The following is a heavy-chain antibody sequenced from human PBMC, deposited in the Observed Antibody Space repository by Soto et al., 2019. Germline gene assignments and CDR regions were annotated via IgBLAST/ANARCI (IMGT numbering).Heavy chain of an antibody. CDR3: AKDKPGTTSFDY. V-gene: IGHV3-23*01. CDR1: GFTISSYA. CDR2: IGESGATT. D-gene: IGHD1-1*01. Sequence: EVQLLESGGGLVQPGGSLRLSCAASGFTISSYAMYWVRQAPGKGLEWVSAIGESGATTHYADSVKGRFTISRDTSKNTLYLQMNTLRAGDTAIYYCAKDKPGTTSFDYWGQGTLVTVSS. J-gene: IGHJ4*02.